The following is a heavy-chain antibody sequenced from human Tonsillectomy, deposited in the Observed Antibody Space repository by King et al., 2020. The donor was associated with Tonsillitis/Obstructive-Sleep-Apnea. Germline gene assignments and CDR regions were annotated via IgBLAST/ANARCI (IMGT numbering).Heavy chain of an antibody. CDR1: GGSISSGGSY. Sequence: QLQESGPGLVKPSQTLSLTCTVSGGSISSGGSYWRWIRQHPGQGLEWIGYIYYSGSTYYNPSLKSRVTISVDTSKKQFSLNLSSVTAADTAVYYCARDSCSSTSCYFDSWGQGTLVTVSS. V-gene: IGHV4-31*03. J-gene: IGHJ4*02. CDR2: IYYSGST. D-gene: IGHD2-2*01. CDR3: ARDSCSSTSCYFDS.